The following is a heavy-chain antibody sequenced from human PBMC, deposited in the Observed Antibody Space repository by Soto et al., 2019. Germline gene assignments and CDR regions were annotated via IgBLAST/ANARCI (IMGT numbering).Heavy chain of an antibody. Sequence: QVQLQESGPGLVKPSGTLSLTCAVSNGSITSGNWWSWVRQPPGKGLEWIGAIYQTGSTNYNPSLRSRVIISVDKSKNNFSLSLSSVTAADRAVYFCARVWGALAPIAGWFGPWGRGILVTVSS. CDR3: ARVWGALAPIAGWFGP. V-gene: IGHV4-4*02. J-gene: IGHJ5*02. CDR1: NGSITSGNW. D-gene: IGHD3-16*01. CDR2: IYQTGST.